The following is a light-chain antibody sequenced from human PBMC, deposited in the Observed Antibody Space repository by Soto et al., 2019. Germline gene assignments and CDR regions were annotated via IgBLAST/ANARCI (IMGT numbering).Light chain of an antibody. CDR2: AVS. Sequence: QSALTQPPSASGSSGQSVTISCTGTSSDVGGHNYVSWYQQHPGKAPKLMIYAVSKRPSGVPDRFSGSKSGNTASLTVSGLQAEDEADYYCTSYAGSNNYVFGTGTQLTVL. V-gene: IGLV2-8*01. CDR3: TSYAGSNNYV. J-gene: IGLJ6*01. CDR1: SSDVGGHNY.